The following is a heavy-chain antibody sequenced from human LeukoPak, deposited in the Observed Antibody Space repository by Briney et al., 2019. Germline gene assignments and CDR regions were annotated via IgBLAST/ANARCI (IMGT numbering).Heavy chain of an antibody. D-gene: IGHD4-23*01. Sequence: ASVNVSCKASGYSFTSNYIHWVRQAPGQGLEWMGMIYPRDGSTSYAQKFQGRVTMTRNTSISTAYMELSSLRSGDTAVYYCARGPQSDGGNFDYWGQGTLVTVSS. V-gene: IGHV1-46*01. CDR3: ARGPQSDGGNFDY. J-gene: IGHJ4*02. CDR1: GYSFTSNY. CDR2: IYPRDGST.